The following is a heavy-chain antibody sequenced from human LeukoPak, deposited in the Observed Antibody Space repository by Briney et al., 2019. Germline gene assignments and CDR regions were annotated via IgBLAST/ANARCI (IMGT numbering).Heavy chain of an antibody. J-gene: IGHJ5*02. CDR2: TYYRSKWYN. CDR3: ARDRYYGSGSYKRNNWFDP. V-gene: IGHV6-1*01. Sequence: SQTLSLTCAISGDSVSSNSAAWNWIRQSPSRGLEWLGRTYYRSKWYNDYAVSVKSRITINPDTSKNQFSLQLNSVTPEDTAVYYCARDRYYGSGSYKRNNWFDPWGQGTLVTVSS. CDR1: GDSVSSNSAA. D-gene: IGHD3-10*01.